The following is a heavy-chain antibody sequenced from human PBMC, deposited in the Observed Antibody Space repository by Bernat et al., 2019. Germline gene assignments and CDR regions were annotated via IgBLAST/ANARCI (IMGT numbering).Heavy chain of an antibody. CDR2: IIPNIGST. V-gene: IGHV1-2*04. CDR3: ARDHTGVPTKRTTEWYDALDI. D-gene: IGHD4-17*01. CDR1: GYTFTGYY. Sequence: QVQLVQSGAEVKKPGASVKVSCKASGYTFTGYYMHWVRQAPGQGLEWMGWIIPNIGSTNYAQKFQGWVTMTRDTSISTAYMELSRLRSDDTAVYYCARDHTGVPTKRTTEWYDALDIWGQGTMVTVSS. J-gene: IGHJ3*02.